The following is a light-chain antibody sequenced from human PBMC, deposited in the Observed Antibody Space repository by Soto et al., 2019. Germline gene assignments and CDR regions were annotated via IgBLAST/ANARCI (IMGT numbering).Light chain of an antibody. J-gene: IGKJ1*01. CDR3: QQCNIFLT. V-gene: IGKV3-15*01. Sequence: EVVMTQSPDTLSVSPGERVTLSCRASQSLRSNLAWYQQKPGQAPRLLIYGASTRATGIPARFSGSGSGTEGTLTISSLQSEDCAVYYCQQCNIFLTFGRGTKVEIK. CDR1: QSLRSN. CDR2: GAS.